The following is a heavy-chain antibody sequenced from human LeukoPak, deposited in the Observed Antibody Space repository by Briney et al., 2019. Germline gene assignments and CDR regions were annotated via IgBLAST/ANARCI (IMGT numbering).Heavy chain of an antibody. J-gene: IGHJ4*02. CDR2: ISSGGTYI. CDR1: RLTFSSYS. V-gene: IGHV3-21*01. D-gene: IGHD3-10*01. Sequence: GGSLRLSCAASRLTFSSYSMKWVPDAPGKGLECVSSISSGGTYIYYADSMKGRFTISRDNAKNSLYLQMNSLRAEDTAVYYCARGRTMVRGVSPYFVYWGQGTLVTVSS. CDR3: ARGRTMVRGVSPYFVY.